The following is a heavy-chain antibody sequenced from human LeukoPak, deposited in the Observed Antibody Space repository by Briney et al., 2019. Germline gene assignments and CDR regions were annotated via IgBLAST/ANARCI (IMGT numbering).Heavy chain of an antibody. V-gene: IGHV3-48*02. Sequence: GGSLRPSCAASGFTFSRYSMNWVRQSPGKGLEWIAYISNSGSTIYYADSVKGRFTISRDTARNSLYLQMNSLRDDDAAVYYCARRLDDGDLYYYYYGMDVWGQGTTVTVSS. D-gene: IGHD4-17*01. CDR1: GFTFSRYS. CDR2: ISNSGSTI. J-gene: IGHJ6*02. CDR3: ARRLDDGDLYYYYYGMDV.